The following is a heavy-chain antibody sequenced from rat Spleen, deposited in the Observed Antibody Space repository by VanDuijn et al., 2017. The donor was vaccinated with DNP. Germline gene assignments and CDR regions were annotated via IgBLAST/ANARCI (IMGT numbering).Heavy chain of an antibody. D-gene: IGHD1-7*01. J-gene: IGHJ2*01. Sequence: EVQLVESGGGLLQPGRSLKLSCAASGFTFSDYNMAWVRQAPKKGLEWVATIIYDGGGTYYRDSVKGRFTIYRDNAKSTLYLQMDSLRSEDTATYYCATEDYGYPFDYWGQGVMVTVSS. CDR2: IIYDGGGT. CDR1: GFTFSDYN. V-gene: IGHV5S10*01. CDR3: ATEDYGYPFDY.